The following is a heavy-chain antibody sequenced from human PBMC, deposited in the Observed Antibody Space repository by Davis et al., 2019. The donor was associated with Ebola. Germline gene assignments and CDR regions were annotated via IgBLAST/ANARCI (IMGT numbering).Heavy chain of an antibody. CDR3: ASEMIVVVVAANDFGYYYGMDV. CDR1: GYTFTSYY. J-gene: IGHJ6*04. CDR2: INPSGGST. Sequence: ASVKVSCKASGYTFTSYYMHWVRQAPGQGLEWMGIINPSGGSTSYAQKFQGRVTMTRDTSTSTVYMELSSLRSKDTAVYYCASEMIVVVVAANDFGYYYGMDVWGKGTTVTVSS. D-gene: IGHD2-15*01. V-gene: IGHV1-46*01.